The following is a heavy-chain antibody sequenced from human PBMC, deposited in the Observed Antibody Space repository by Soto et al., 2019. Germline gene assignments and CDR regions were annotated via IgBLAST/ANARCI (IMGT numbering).Heavy chain of an antibody. CDR1: GFTFSSYA. V-gene: IGHV3-23*01. D-gene: IGHD6-13*01. CDR2: ISGSGGST. CDR3: AKAPAGTYYYYGVDV. J-gene: IGHJ6*02. Sequence: GGSLRLSCAASGFTFSSYAMSCVRQAPGKGLEWVSAISGSGGSTYYADSVKGRFTISRDNSKNTLYLQMNSLRAEDTAVYYCAKAPAGTYYYYGVDVWGQGTTVTVS.